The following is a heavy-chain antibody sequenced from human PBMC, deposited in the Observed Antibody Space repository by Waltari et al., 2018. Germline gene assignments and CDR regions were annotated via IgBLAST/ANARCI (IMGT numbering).Heavy chain of an antibody. Sequence: EVQLVESGGGLIQPGGSLRLSCAASGFTVSSNYMSWVRQAPGKGLEWVSVIYSGGSTYYADSVKGRFTISRDNSKNTLYLQMNSLRAEDTAVYYCAREGEMGEGGYGMDVWGQGTTVTVSS. V-gene: IGHV3-53*01. CDR2: IYSGGST. D-gene: IGHD3-16*01. CDR1: GFTVSSNY. J-gene: IGHJ6*02. CDR3: AREGEMGEGGYGMDV.